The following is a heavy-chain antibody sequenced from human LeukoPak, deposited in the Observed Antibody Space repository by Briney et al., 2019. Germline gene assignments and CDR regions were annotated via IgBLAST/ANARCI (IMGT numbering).Heavy chain of an antibody. J-gene: IGHJ5*02. CDR1: GYTFTGYY. CDR3: ARGNDYGDYDWFDP. CDR2: INPNSGGT. V-gene: IGHV1-2*04. Sequence: ASVKVSCKASGYTFTGYYMHWVQQAPGQGLEWMGWINPNSGGTNYAQKFQGWVTMTRDTSVSTAYMELSRLRSDDTAVYYCARGNDYGDYDWFDPWGQGTLVTVSS. D-gene: IGHD4-17*01.